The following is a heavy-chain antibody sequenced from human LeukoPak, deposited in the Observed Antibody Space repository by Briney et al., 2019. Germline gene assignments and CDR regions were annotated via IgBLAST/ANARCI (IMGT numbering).Heavy chain of an antibody. CDR1: GDSITSDSFY. D-gene: IGHD3-10*01. V-gene: IGHV4-61*02. J-gene: IGHJ6*03. CDR2: IYTSGSTSGST. CDR3: ARVEEGYGSGRRENYYYYYMDV. Sequence: SETLSLTCTVSGDSITSDSFYWSWIRQPAGKGLEWLGRIYTSGSTSGSTNYNPSLKSRLTISVATSKNQFSLKLSSVTAADTAVYYCARVEEGYGSGRRENYYYYYMDVWGKGTTVTISS.